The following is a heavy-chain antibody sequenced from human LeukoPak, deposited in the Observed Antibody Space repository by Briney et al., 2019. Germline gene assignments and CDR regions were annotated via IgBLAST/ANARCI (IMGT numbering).Heavy chain of an antibody. CDR1: GFTFSSYA. CDR2: IYPGGVT. D-gene: IGHD3-22*01. Sequence: GGSLRLSCAASGFTFSSYAMSWVRQAPGKGLEWLSVIYPGGVTKYAESVKGRFTVSRDIAKNTVYLEMNDLRAEDTALYYCSREIGYYFDSDDSRLRGRLDVWGKGTSVTVSS. J-gene: IGHJ6*04. V-gene: IGHV3-53*01. CDR3: SREIGYYFDSDDSRLRGRLDV.